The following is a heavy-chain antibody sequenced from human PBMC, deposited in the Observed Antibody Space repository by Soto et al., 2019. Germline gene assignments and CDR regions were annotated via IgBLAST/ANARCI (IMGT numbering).Heavy chain of an antibody. CDR3: ARSYYYDSTGYYRTFDY. Sequence: PGGSLRLSCAASGIMFSQYAMSWVRLPPGKGLEWVSVVGPSGASTFYADSVRGRFTISRDNSENTLYLQMNSLRAADTALYFCARSYYYDSTGYYRTFDYWGPGTLVTVSS. CDR2: VGPSGAST. V-gene: IGHV3-23*01. CDR1: GIMFSQYA. D-gene: IGHD3-22*01. J-gene: IGHJ4*02.